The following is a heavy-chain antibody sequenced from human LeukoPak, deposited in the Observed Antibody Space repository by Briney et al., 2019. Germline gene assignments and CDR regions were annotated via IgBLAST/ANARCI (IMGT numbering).Heavy chain of an antibody. Sequence: GAPVKVSCKASGGTFSSYAISWVRQAPGQGLEWMGGIIPIFGTANYAQKFQGRVTITADKSTSTACMELSSLRSEDTAVYYCARDIGGYFDYWGQGTLVTVSS. J-gene: IGHJ4*02. D-gene: IGHD3-10*01. CDR3: ARDIGGYFDY. CDR1: GGTFSSYA. V-gene: IGHV1-69*06. CDR2: IIPIFGTA.